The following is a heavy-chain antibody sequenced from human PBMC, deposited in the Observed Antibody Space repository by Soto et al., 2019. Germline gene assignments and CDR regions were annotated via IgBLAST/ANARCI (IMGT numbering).Heavy chain of an antibody. D-gene: IGHD2-21*01. CDR3: ARDPPLSVLVVVATDDF. CDR1: GFTFTNHN. V-gene: IGHV3-21*01. Sequence: PGGSLIFSCAASGFTFTNHNMNWVRQAPGKGLEWVSSISSSSSFRNYADSVKGRFSISRDNDKNLVYLQMDSLRAEDTAVYYCARDPPLSVLVVVATDDFWGQGTLVTVSS. J-gene: IGHJ4*02. CDR2: ISSSSSFR.